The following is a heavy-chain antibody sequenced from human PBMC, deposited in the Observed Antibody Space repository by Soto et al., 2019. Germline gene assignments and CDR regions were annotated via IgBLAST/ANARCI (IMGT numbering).Heavy chain of an antibody. CDR1: GYPFTGYH. CDR3: ARSNKLRPGNTSLDP. Sequence: QVQLVQSGAEMKTPGASVKVSCKASGYPFTGYHLHWVRQAPGQWLNGMGWINPHASDTGSTEKFPGRVTMTLVTAIRAAYMEGRRPRSYATTVQYSARSNKLRPGNTSLDPWGQGNVLTVSS. J-gene: IGHJ5*02. CDR2: INPHASDT. D-gene: IGHD1-7*01. V-gene: IGHV1-2*02.